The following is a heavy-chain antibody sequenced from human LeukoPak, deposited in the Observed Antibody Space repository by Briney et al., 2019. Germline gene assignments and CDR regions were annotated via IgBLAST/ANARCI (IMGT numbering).Heavy chain of an antibody. CDR3: ARVRVVPAAIYFDY. V-gene: IGHV4-61*02. Sequence: SETLSLTCTVSGGSISSGSYYWSWIRQPAGKGLEWIGRIYTSGSTNYNPSLKSRVTISGDTSKNQFSLKLSSVTAADTAVYYCARVRVVPAAIYFDYWGQGTLVTVSS. CDR1: GGSISSGSYY. D-gene: IGHD2-2*02. J-gene: IGHJ4*02. CDR2: IYTSGST.